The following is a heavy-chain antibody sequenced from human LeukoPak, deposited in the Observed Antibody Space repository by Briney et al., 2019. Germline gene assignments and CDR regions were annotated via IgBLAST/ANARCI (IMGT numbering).Heavy chain of an antibody. CDR1: GFTFSSYG. CDR3: AREVVAATFPLPSNWFDP. Sequence: GGSLRLSCAASGFTFSSYGMHWVRQAPGKGLEWVAFIRYDGSNKYYADSVKGRFTISRDNSKNTLYLQMNSLRAEDTAVYYCAREVVAATFPLPSNWFDPWGQGTLVTVSS. V-gene: IGHV3-30*02. J-gene: IGHJ5*02. CDR2: IRYDGSNK. D-gene: IGHD2-15*01.